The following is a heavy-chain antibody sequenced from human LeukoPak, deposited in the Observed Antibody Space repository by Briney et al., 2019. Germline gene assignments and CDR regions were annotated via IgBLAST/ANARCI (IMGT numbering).Heavy chain of an antibody. CDR2: IRSKVNNYAT. Sequence: GGSLRLSCAASGFTLSGSAMHWVRQASGKGLEWVGRIRSKVNNYATTYTASVKGRFTISRDDSKNTAYLQLNSLKTEDTAVYYCARHQGAGGSGVDYWGQGTLVTVSS. D-gene: IGHD2-15*01. J-gene: IGHJ4*02. V-gene: IGHV3-73*01. CDR1: GFTLSGSA. CDR3: ARHQGAGGSGVDY.